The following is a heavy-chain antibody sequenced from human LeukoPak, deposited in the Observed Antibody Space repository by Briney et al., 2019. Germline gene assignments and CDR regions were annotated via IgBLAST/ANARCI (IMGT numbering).Heavy chain of an antibody. CDR3: ARIQAADGTFDY. J-gene: IGHJ4*02. D-gene: IGHD1-1*01. CDR2: MKPDGSEK. CDR1: GFTFSTYW. V-gene: IGHV3-7*01. Sequence: GGSLRLSCAASGFTFSTYWMSWVRQVPGKGLEWVANMKPDGSEKHYVDSVKGRFTVSRDNAKNSLYLQMNSLRAEDTAVHYCARIQAADGTFDYWGQGTLVTVSS.